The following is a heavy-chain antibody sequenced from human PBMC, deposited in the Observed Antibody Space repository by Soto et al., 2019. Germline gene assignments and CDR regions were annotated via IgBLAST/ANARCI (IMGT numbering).Heavy chain of an antibody. CDR2: IYYSGST. Sequence: QLQLQESGPGLVKPSETLSLTCTVSGGSVSSSSYYWGWIRQPPGKGLEWIGTIYYSGSTYYNPSLKRRVTISVDTSKSQFSLKLSSVTAADTAVYYCARLYSSSWFAIFDYWGQGTLVTVSS. V-gene: IGHV4-39*01. CDR3: ARLYSSSWFAIFDY. CDR1: GGSVSSSSYY. D-gene: IGHD6-13*01. J-gene: IGHJ4*02.